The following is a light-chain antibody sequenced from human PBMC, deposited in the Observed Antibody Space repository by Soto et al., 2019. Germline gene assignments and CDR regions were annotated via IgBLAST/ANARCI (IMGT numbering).Light chain of an antibody. CDR2: KAS. V-gene: IGKV1-5*03. J-gene: IGKJ2*01. Sequence: DIQMTQSPSTLSASVGDRVTITCRASQSISSWLAWYQQKPGKAPKLLIYKASSLESGVPSRFSGSGSGTEFTLTISSLQPDDCATSYCQQYNILYTFGQGTKLEIK. CDR1: QSISSW. CDR3: QQYNILYT.